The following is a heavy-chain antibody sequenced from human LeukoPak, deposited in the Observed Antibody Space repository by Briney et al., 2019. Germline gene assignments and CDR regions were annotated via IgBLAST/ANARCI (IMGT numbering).Heavy chain of an antibody. V-gene: IGHV4-39*01. CDR1: GGSMSSRSHY. D-gene: IGHD3-10*01. J-gene: IGHJ6*03. CDR3: ARHMVWITNFFYYMDV. CDR2: IDYSGST. Sequence: SETLSLTCTVSGGSMSSRSHYWGWIRQPPGKGLEWIGSIDYSGSTYYNPSLGSRVTISVDTSKNQFSLKLTSVTAADTAVYYCARHMVWITNFFYYMDVWGKGTTVTVSS.